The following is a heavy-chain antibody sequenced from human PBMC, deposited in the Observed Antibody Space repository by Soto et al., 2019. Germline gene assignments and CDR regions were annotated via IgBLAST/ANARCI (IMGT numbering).Heavy chain of an antibody. D-gene: IGHD2-2*01. Sequence: PGVSLRLSCAASGFTFSSYAMHWVRQAPGKGLEYVSAISSNGGSTYYANSVKGRFTISRDNSKNTLYLQMGSLRAEDMAVYYCARDLARYCSSTSCYEAGYWGQGTLVTVSS. CDR1: GFTFSSYA. CDR2: ISSNGGST. J-gene: IGHJ4*02. CDR3: ARDLARYCSSTSCYEAGY. V-gene: IGHV3-64*01.